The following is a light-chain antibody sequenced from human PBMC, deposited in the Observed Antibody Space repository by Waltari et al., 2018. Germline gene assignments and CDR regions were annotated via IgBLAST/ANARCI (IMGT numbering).Light chain of an antibody. Sequence: EIVLTPSPGTLSLSPGERATLSCRASQRVGRTLAWYQQKPGQAPRLLIYGASSRATDIPDRFSGSGSGTDFSLTINRLEPEDFAVYFCQHYVRLPATFGQGTKVEIK. J-gene: IGKJ1*01. CDR3: QHYVRLPAT. CDR2: GAS. V-gene: IGKV3-20*01. CDR1: QRVGRT.